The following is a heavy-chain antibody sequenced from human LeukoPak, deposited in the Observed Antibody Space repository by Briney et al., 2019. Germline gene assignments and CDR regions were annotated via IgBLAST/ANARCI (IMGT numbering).Heavy chain of an antibody. V-gene: IGHV3-48*03. CDR2: ITGRGDTK. CDR1: GFIFSNYE. CDR3: ASLVLDYSNNDEYYLHP. J-gene: IGHJ5*02. D-gene: IGHD2-8*01. Sequence: GGSLRLSCTASGFIFSNYEMNWVRQAPGKGLEWVSYITGRGDTKYYADSVRGRFTISRDNAKNALYLQMNSLRAEDTAVYYDASLVLDYSNNDEYYLHPCSQGTLV.